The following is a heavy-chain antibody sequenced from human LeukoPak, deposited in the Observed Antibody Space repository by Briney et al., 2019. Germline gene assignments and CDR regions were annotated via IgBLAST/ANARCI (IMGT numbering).Heavy chain of an antibody. CDR1: GGSISSSNW. D-gene: IGHD3-22*01. CDR2: IYHSGST. CDR3: ARVRYYYDSSGAGLFDY. V-gene: IGHV4-4*02. Sequence: SETLSLTCAVSGGSISSSNWWSWVRQPPGKGLEWIGEIYHSGSTNYNPSLKSRVTISVDKSKNQFSLKLSSVTAADTAVYYCARVRYYYDSSGAGLFDYWGQGTLVTVSS. J-gene: IGHJ4*02.